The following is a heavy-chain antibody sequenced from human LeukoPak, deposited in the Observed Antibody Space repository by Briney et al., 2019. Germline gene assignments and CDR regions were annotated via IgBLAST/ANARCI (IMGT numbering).Heavy chain of an antibody. CDR2: TYYRSKWYN. Sequence: SQTLSLTFAISGDSVSSNSAAWNWIRQSPSRGLEWLGRTYYRSKWYNDYAVSVKSRISINPDTSKNQFSLHLNSVTPEDTAVYYCARTTHSSDCADSWGQGTLVTVSS. CDR3: ARTTHSSDCADS. J-gene: IGHJ5*01. V-gene: IGHV6-1*01. CDR1: GDSVSSNSAA. D-gene: IGHD6-19*01.